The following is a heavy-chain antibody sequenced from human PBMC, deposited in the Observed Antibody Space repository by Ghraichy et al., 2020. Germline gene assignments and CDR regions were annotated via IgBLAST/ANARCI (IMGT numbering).Heavy chain of an antibody. D-gene: IGHD1-26*01. V-gene: IGHV3-66*02. CDR1: GFTVSSNY. CDR2: IYSGGST. Sequence: GGSLRLSCAASGFTVSSNYMSWVRQAPGKGLEWVSVIYSGGSTYYADSVKGRFTISRDNSKNTLYLQMNSLRAEDTAVYYCARARVGYYFDYWGQGTLVTVSS. CDR3: ARARVGYYFDY. J-gene: IGHJ4*02.